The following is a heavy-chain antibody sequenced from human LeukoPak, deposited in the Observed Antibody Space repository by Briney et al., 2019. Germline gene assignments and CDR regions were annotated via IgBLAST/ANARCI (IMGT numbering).Heavy chain of an antibody. CDR2: IWNHGRTQ. CDR1: GFTFSSHG. CDR3: ARISGIYYDDL. D-gene: IGHD3-10*01. Sequence: GGSLILSCAASGFTFSSHGINWVRQAPGKGLEWVAVIWNHGRTQYYADSVKGRFSISRDNSKNTVYLQMNSLRDEDTAVYYCARISGIYYDDLWGQGTLVTVSS. V-gene: IGHV3-33*01. J-gene: IGHJ4*02.